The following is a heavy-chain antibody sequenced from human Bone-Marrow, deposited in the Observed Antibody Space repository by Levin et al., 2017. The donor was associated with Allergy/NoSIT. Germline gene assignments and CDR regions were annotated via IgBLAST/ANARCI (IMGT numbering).Heavy chain of an antibody. J-gene: IGHJ6*02. CDR2: IWYDGSKK. V-gene: IGHV3-33*01. D-gene: IGHD3-16*01. CDR3: ARGSRQMLPPYGMDV. Sequence: GGSLRLSCAASGFIFTSYGIHWVRQVPGKGLEWVAVIWYDGSKKYYADSVKGRFTISRDNAKNTVWLQMDSLRVEDTAVYYCARGSRQMLPPYGMDVWGQGTTVTVSS. CDR1: GFIFTSYG.